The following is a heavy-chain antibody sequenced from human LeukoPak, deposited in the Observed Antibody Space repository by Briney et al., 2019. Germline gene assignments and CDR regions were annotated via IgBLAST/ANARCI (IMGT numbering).Heavy chain of an antibody. CDR3: ARVGFREPAFDY. CDR2: IYYSGST. Sequence: SETLSLTCTVSGGSISSYYWSWIRQPPGKGLEWIGYIYYSGSTNYSPSLKSRVTISVDTSKNQFSLKLSSVTAADTAVYYCARVGFREPAFDYWGQGTLVTVSS. CDR1: GGSISSYY. J-gene: IGHJ4*02. V-gene: IGHV4-59*01. D-gene: IGHD3-10*01.